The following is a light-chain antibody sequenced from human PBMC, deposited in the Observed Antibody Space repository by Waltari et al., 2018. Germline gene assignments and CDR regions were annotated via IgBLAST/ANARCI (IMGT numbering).Light chain of an antibody. J-gene: IGLJ1*01. CDR3: QSYDTSPSGYV. Sequence: HSVLTQPPSVSGAPGQRVAISCTGSNSNLGAGYDVHWYQQRPGTAPKVLIYGNSDRPSGVPDRFSGSKSGTSASLVITGLRAEDEADYYCQSYDTSPSGYVLGTGTKVTVL. CDR2: GNS. V-gene: IGLV1-40*01. CDR1: NSNLGAGYD.